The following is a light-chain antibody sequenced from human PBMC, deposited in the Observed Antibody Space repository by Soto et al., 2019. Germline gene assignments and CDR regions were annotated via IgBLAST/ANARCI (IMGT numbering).Light chain of an antibody. Sequence: EIVLTQSPGTLSLSPGERATLSCRASQSVSASYLAWYQQQPGQAPSLLIYDASSRATGIPDRFSGSGSGTDFTLTISRLEPEDFAVYYCQQYGSSPYTFGQGTKLEIK. V-gene: IGKV3-20*01. CDR2: DAS. J-gene: IGKJ2*01. CDR1: QSVSASY. CDR3: QQYGSSPYT.